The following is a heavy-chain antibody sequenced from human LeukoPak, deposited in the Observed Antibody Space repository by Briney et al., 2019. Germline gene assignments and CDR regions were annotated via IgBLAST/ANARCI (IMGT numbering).Heavy chain of an antibody. Sequence: ASVKVSCKASGYTFTSYYMHWVRQAPGQGLEWMGIINPSGGSTNYAQRFQGRVTMTRDTSTSTVYMELSSLRSEDTAVYYCARDGRYCSSTSCYAGFSFDYWGQGTLVTVSS. J-gene: IGHJ4*02. V-gene: IGHV1-46*01. CDR3: ARDGRYCSSTSCYAGFSFDY. CDR2: INPSGGST. D-gene: IGHD2-2*01. CDR1: GYTFTSYY.